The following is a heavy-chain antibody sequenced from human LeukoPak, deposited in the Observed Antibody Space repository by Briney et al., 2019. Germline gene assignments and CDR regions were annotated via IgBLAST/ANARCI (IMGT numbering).Heavy chain of an antibody. CDR3: ATPYYYGSGSYPPGY. D-gene: IGHD3-10*01. V-gene: IGHV4-59*12. J-gene: IGHJ4*02. CDR2: IYYSGST. Sequence: SETLSLTCTVSGGSISSYYWSWIRQPPGKGLEWIGYIYYSGSTNYNPSLKSRVATSVDKSKNQFSLKLSSVTAADTAVYYCATPYYYGSGSYPPGYWGQGTLVTVSS. CDR1: GGSISSYY.